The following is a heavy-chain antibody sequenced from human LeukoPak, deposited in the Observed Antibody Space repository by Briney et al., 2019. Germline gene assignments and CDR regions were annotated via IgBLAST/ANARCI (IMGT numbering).Heavy chain of an antibody. J-gene: IGHJ5*02. CDR1: GYSISSGYY. CDR3: ARDPNDYGDYVGWFDP. D-gene: IGHD4-17*01. CDR2: IYPSGTT. V-gene: IGHV4-38-2*02. Sequence: SETLSLTCTVSGYSISSGYYWGWIRQPPGKGLEWIGNIYPSGTTYYNPSLKTRVTISVDTSKNQFSLKLSSVTAADTAVYYCARDPNDYGDYVGWFDPWGHGTLVTVSS.